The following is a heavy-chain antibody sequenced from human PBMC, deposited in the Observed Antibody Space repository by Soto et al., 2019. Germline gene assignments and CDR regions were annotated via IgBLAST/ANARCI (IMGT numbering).Heavy chain of an antibody. V-gene: IGHV4-59*01. CDR3: ARYFGSSSVFDY. D-gene: IGHD6-6*01. CDR2: IYYSGST. CDR1: RGSRDDYN. Sequence: SRGSRDDYNGSWLLQPPGKGLEWIGYIYYSGSTNYNPSLKSRVTIPVDTSNNQFSLKLSSVTAADTAVYYCARYFGSSSVFDYWVQGTLVTVSS. J-gene: IGHJ4*02.